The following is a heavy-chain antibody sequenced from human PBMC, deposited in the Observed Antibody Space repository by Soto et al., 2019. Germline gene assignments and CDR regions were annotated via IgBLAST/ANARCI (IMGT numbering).Heavy chain of an antibody. V-gene: IGHV4-59*01. CDR3: ARFLGNSGNENEYFRH. Sequence: SETLSLTCAVSGASISSDYWTWIRQPPGKGLDWIGYITNRGSTNYNPSLESRVTISVDTSKNQLSLRLSSVTAADTAVYYCARFLGNSGNENEYFRHWGQGTLVTVSS. J-gene: IGHJ1*01. D-gene: IGHD5-12*01. CDR1: GASISSDY. CDR2: ITNRGST.